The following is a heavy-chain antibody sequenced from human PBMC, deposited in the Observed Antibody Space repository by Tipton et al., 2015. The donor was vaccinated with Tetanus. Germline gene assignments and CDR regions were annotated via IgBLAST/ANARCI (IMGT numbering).Heavy chain of an antibody. V-gene: IGHV4-34*01. CDR2: INHSGST. CDR3: ARGSGWADF. Sequence: LRLSCAVYGGSFSAYYWSWIRQPPGKGLEWIGEINHSGSTNYNPSLKSRVTISADTSRNQFSLTLSSVTAADTAVYYCARGSGWADFWGQGTQVTVSS. CDR1: GGSFSAYY. J-gene: IGHJ4*02. D-gene: IGHD6-19*01.